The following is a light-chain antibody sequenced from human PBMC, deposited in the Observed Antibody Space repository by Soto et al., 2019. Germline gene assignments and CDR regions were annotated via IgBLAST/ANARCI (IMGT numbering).Light chain of an antibody. CDR2: EVS. V-gene: IGLV2-14*01. J-gene: IGLJ2*01. Sequence: QSALTQPASVSGSPGQSITISCTGTSSDVGDYKYVSWYQQHPGKAPKLIIYEVSNRPSGISNRFSGSKSGNTASLNISGLQAEDEADYYCNSCTDTTSLIFGGGTKVTVL. CDR3: NSCTDTTSLI. CDR1: SSDVGDYKY.